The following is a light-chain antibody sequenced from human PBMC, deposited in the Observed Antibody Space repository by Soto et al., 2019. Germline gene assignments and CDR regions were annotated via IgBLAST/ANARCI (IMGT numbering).Light chain of an antibody. CDR2: EVN. CDR1: SSDVGGYNY. V-gene: IGLV2-8*01. J-gene: IGLJ1*01. Sequence: ALTQPPSASGSPGQSVTISCTGTSSDVGGYNYVSWYQQHPGKVPKLIIYEVNKRPSGVPDRFSGSKSGNTASLTVSGLQAEDEADYYCTSYAGGNNVFGTGTKVTVL. CDR3: TSYAGGNNV.